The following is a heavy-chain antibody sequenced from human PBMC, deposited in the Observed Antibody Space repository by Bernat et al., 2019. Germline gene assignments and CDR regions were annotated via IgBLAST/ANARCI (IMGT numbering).Heavy chain of an antibody. Sequence: QVQLVESGGGLVKPGGSLRLSCAASGFTFSDYYMSWIRQAPGKGLEWVAYISSSSRYPNYADSVKGRFTISRDNAKNSLYLQMNSLRAEDTAVYYCARGPESDIVVVPAAMIGMDVWGQGTTVTVSS. V-gene: IGHV3-11*06. CDR3: ARGPESDIVVVPAAMIGMDV. J-gene: IGHJ6*02. CDR1: GFTFSDYY. D-gene: IGHD2-2*01. CDR2: ISSSSRYP.